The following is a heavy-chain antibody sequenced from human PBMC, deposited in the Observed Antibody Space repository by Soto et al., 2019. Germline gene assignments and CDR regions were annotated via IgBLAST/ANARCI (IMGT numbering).Heavy chain of an antibody. V-gene: IGHV4-31*03. CDR1: GGSISSGGYY. J-gene: IGHJ4*02. CDR3: ARGTTVTGSDFGY. CDR2: IYYSGST. D-gene: IGHD4-17*01. Sequence: QVQLQESGPGLVKPSQTLSLTCTVSGGSISSGGYYWSWIRQHPGKGLEWIGYIYYSGSTYYNPSLKSRVTISADTSKNQVSLKLSSVTAADTAVYYCARGTTVTGSDFGYWGQGTLVTVSS.